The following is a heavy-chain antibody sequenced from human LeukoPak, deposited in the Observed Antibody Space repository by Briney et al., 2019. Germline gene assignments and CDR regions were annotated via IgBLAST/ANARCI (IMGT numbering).Heavy chain of an antibody. Sequence: GSLRLSCAASGFTFSSYSINWVRQPPGKGLEWIGEIYHSGGANYNPSLKSRITISVDKSQNQFSLKVNSLTAADTAVYYCATNGYYCMDVWGKGTTVTVSS. D-gene: IGHD2-8*01. CDR1: GFTFSSYSI. J-gene: IGHJ6*03. CDR2: IYHSGGA. CDR3: ATNGYYCMDV. V-gene: IGHV4-4*02.